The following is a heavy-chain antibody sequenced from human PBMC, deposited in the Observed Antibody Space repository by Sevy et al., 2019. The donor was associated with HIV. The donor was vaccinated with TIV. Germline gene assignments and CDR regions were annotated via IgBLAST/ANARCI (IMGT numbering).Heavy chain of an antibody. J-gene: IGHJ6*02. D-gene: IGHD3-3*01. CDR1: GYAFTGYY. CDR2: INPISGGT. V-gene: IGHV1-2*06. CDR3: ASGPGDFWTGGMAV. Sequence: ASVKVSCKASGYAFTGYYIHWVRQAPGQGLEWMGRINPISGGTDDSQKFQGRVTWTRKTSISTAYMDVSRLTADDTAVYYCASGPGDFWTGGMAVWGQGTVVTVSS.